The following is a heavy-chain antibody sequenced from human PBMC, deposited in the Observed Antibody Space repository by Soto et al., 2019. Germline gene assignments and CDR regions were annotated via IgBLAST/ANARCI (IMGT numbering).Heavy chain of an antibody. V-gene: IGHV3-7*01. CDR2: INQAGSVK. D-gene: IGHD2-2*01. Sequence: GGSLRLSCAASGFTLSTYYMGWVRQAPGKGLEWVANINQAGSVKNYVDSVKGRFTVSRDNAKNSLYLQMNSLRAEDTAVYYCARDDSQVLPAATHYYYYGMDVWGQGTTVTVSS. CDR1: GFTLSTYY. CDR3: ARDDSQVLPAATHYYYYGMDV. J-gene: IGHJ6*02.